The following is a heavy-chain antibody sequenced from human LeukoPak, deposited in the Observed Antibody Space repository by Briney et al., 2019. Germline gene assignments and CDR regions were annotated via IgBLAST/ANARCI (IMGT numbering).Heavy chain of an antibody. CDR2: INPNSGGT. D-gene: IGHD1-26*01. CDR3: AAYPLVGATTDFDY. Sequence: ASVKVSCKASGYSFTDYCMHWVRQAPGQGLEWMGWINPNSGGTNYAPKFQGRVTITRDMSTSTAYMELSSLRSEDTAVYYCAAYPLVGATTDFDYWGQGTLVTVSS. CDR1: GYSFTDYC. V-gene: IGHV1-2*02. J-gene: IGHJ4*02.